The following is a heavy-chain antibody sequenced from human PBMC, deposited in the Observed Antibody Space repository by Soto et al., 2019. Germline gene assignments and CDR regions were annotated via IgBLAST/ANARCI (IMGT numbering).Heavy chain of an antibody. CDR2: ISSSRSTI. D-gene: IGHD2-2*01. J-gene: IGHJ5*01. CDR1: GFTFSSYS. V-gene: IGHV3-48*01. Sequence: EVQLVESGGGLVQPGGSLRLSCAASGFTFSSYSMNWVRQAPGKGLEWVSYISSSRSTIYYADSVKGRFTISRDNAKNPLYLEMNSLRAEDMAVYYCARDCPGSSTTCYGNEGFDSWGQGTLVTVSS. CDR3: ARDCPGSSTTCYGNEGFDS.